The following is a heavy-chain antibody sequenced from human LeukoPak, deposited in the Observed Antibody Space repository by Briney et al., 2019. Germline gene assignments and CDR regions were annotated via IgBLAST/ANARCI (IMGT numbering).Heavy chain of an antibody. CDR1: GGSISSYY. Sequence: PSETLSLTCTVSGGSISSYYWSWIRQPPGKGLEWIAYIYYSGSTNYNPSLKSRVTISVDTSKNQFSLKLSSVTAADTAVYYCARLAVAPGYYYYYMDVWGKGTTVTVSS. CDR3: ARLAVAPGYYYYYMDV. D-gene: IGHD4-23*01. CDR2: IYYSGST. J-gene: IGHJ6*03. V-gene: IGHV4-59*08.